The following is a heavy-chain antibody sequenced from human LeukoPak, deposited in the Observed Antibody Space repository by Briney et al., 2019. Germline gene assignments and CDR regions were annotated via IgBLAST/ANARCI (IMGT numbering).Heavy chain of an antibody. CDR3: ARSADPMVVYAINYYYYMDV. CDR2: IYYSGST. V-gene: IGHV4-59*01. J-gene: IGHJ6*03. Sequence: SETLSLTCTVSGGSFSSYYWSWIRQPPGKGLEWFGYIYYSGSTNYNPSLKSRVTISVDTSKDQFSLKLSSVTAADTAVYYCARSADPMVVYAINYYYYMDVWGKGTTVTVSS. CDR1: GGSFSSYY. D-gene: IGHD2-8*02.